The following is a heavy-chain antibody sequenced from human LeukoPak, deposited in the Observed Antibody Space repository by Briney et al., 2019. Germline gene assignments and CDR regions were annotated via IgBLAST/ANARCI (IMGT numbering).Heavy chain of an antibody. CDR1: GFTVSSDG. CDR3: AKDFGFHAGIAGDY. Sequence: GGSLRLSWAPSGFTVSSDGMHWVRHAPGKGLEWVAVISYDGSNNYSADSVKGRFTISRDTSKTPLYLQMNSLRAEDTVVYYCAKDFGFHAGIAGDYWGQETLVTVSS. J-gene: IGHJ4*02. D-gene: IGHD1-14*01. CDR2: ISYDGSNN. V-gene: IGHV3-30*18.